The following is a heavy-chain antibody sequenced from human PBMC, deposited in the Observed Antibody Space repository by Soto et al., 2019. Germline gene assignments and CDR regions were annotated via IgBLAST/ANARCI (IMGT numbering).Heavy chain of an antibody. CDR2: INHSGST. CDR1: GGSFSGYY. V-gene: IGHV4-34*01. J-gene: IGHJ4*02. Sequence: SETLSLTCAVYGGSFSGYYLSWIRQPPGKGLEWIGEINHSGSTNYNPSLKSRVTISVDTSKNQFSLKLSSVTAADTAVYYCARDTTRLEHWGQGTLVTVSS. CDR3: ARDTTRLEH. D-gene: IGHD1-1*01.